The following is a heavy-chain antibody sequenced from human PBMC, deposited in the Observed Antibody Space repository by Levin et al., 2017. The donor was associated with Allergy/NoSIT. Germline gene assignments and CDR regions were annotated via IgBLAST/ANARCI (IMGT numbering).Heavy chain of an antibody. Sequence: SGPTLVKHTQTLTLTCTCSGFSLSTSGVGVGWIRQPPGKAREWLAVIYWYDDKRYSPSLRSGLTITKDTSNNQVVLTMTNMDPVDTARYYCAHQLRGTFDYWGQGTLVTVSS. CDR2: IYWYDDK. CDR3: AHQLRGTFDY. J-gene: IGHJ4*02. D-gene: IGHD4-17*01. V-gene: IGHV2-5*01. CDR1: GFSLSTSGVG.